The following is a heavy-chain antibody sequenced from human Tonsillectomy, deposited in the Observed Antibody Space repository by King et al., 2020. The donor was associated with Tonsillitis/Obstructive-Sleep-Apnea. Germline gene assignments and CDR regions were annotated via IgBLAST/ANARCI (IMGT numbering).Heavy chain of an antibody. Sequence: VQLQQWGAGLLKPSETLSLTCAVYGGSFSNYYWSWIRQPPGKGLEWIGEINHSGSTNYNPSLKSRVTISVDTSKNQFSLKLSSVTAADTAVYYCASDSRAVTPTSVGMDVWGQGTTVTVSS. CDR3: ASDSRAVTPTSVGMDV. CDR2: INHSGST. CDR1: GGSFSNYY. D-gene: IGHD4-17*01. J-gene: IGHJ6*02. V-gene: IGHV4-34*01.